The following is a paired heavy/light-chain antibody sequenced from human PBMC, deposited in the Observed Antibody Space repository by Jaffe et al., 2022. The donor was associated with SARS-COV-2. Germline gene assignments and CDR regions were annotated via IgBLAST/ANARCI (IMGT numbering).Light chain of an antibody. J-gene: IGKJ4*01. Sequence: DIVMTQSPDSLAVSLGERATINCTSSQTILYSSNNKNYLAWYQHKPGQPPKLLIYWASTRESGVPDRFSGSGSGTDFTLTINSLQAEDVAVYYCQQYYSTLALTFGGGTKVEIK. CDR2: WAS. CDR3: QQYYSTLALT. CDR1: QTILYSSNNKNY. V-gene: IGKV4-1*01.
Heavy chain of an antibody. V-gene: IGHV1-46*01. Sequence: QVQLVQSGAEVKKPGASVKISCEASGYIFTTYYIHWVRQAPGQGLEWMGLINPGDGFTSNSQTFQGRVAMTRDTSTTTVYLELRSLRSDDTAVYYCARDSQYGDPSLYLDHWGQGTLVTVSA. CDR1: GYIFTTYY. CDR2: INPGDGFT. D-gene: IGHD4-17*01. CDR3: ARDSQYGDPSLYLDH. J-gene: IGHJ4*02.